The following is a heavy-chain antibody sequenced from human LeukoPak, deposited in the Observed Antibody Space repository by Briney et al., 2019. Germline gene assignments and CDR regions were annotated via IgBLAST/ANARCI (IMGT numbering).Heavy chain of an antibody. J-gene: IGHJ4*02. Sequence: GGSLRLSCAASGFTFSSYSMNWVRQAPGKGLEWVSSISSSSSYIYYADSVKGRFTISRDNAKNSLYLQMNSLRAEDTAVYYGARDGGGATGVLVWGQGTLVTVSS. CDR3: ARDGGGATGVLV. D-gene: IGHD3-16*01. CDR1: GFTFSSYS. CDR2: ISSSSSYI. V-gene: IGHV3-21*01.